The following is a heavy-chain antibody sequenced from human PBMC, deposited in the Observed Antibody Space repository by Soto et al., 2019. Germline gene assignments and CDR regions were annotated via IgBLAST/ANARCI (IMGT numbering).Heavy chain of an antibody. J-gene: IGHJ5*02. CDR2: ISGFNDDT. CDR1: GYTFTSYG. D-gene: IGHD3-10*01. V-gene: IGHV1-18*01. Sequence: QLVQSGVEMKNPGASVKVSCKASGYTFTSYGISWVRQAPGQGLEWMGWISGFNDDTNHAQKFQGRFTVTKDTYTRTAYMELRRLKSDDTAMYYCARSGSYYPGRNWFGPWGQGTLVIVSS. CDR3: ARSGSYYPGRNWFGP.